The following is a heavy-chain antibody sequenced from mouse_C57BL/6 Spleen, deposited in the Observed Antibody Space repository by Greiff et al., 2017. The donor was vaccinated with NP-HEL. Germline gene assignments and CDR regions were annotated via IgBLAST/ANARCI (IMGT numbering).Heavy chain of an antibody. CDR2: IDPANGNT. CDR1: GFNIKNTY. D-gene: IGHD1-1*01. CDR3: ARAYYYGSSDQDWYFDV. J-gene: IGHJ1*03. V-gene: IGHV14-3*01. Sequence: VQLQQSVAELVRPGASVKLSCTASGFNIKNTYMHWVKQRPEQGLEWIGRIDPANGNTKYAPKFQGKATITADPSSNTAYLQLSSLTSEDTAIYYCARAYYYGSSDQDWYFDVWGTGTTVTVSS.